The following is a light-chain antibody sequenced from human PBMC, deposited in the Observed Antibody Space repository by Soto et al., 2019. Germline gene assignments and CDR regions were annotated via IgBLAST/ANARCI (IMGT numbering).Light chain of an antibody. Sequence: DIQMTQSPSSLSASVGDRVTITCRASQSISSYLNWFQQKPGKAPKLLIYAASSLQSGLPSRFSGSGSGTDFTLTISSLQPEDFATYYCQQSYSSPLTFGGGNKVDIK. J-gene: IGKJ4*01. CDR3: QQSYSSPLT. V-gene: IGKV1-39*01. CDR2: AAS. CDR1: QSISSY.